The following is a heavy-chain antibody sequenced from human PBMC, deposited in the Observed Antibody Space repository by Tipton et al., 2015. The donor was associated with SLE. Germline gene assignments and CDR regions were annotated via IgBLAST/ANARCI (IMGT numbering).Heavy chain of an antibody. CDR3: AKFFDVLRNFERNALDY. CDR1: GFTFSSYG. D-gene: IGHD3-9*01. V-gene: IGHV3-30*02. CDR2: IRYDGSNK. J-gene: IGHJ4*02. Sequence: SLRLSCAASGFTFSSYGMHWVRQAPGKGLEWVAFIRYDGSNKYYADSVKGRFTISRDNSKNTLYLQMNSLRAEDTAVYYCAKFFDVLRNFERNALDYWGQGTLVTVSS.